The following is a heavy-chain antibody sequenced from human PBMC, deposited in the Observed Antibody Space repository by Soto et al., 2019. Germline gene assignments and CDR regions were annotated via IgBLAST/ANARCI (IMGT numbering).Heavy chain of an antibody. D-gene: IGHD5-12*01. J-gene: IGHJ4*02. V-gene: IGHV3-74*01. Sequence: EVQLVESGGGLVQPGGSLRLSCATSGFSLRTTWMHWVRQAPGKGLALVARITRGDTNTDYVDSVKGRFTISRDSTKNTLYLQMNSRTADDTAVYYCAREYYYTIDHWGRRPLVNVSS. CDR3: AREYYYTIDH. CDR1: GFSLRTTW. CDR2: ITRGDTNT.